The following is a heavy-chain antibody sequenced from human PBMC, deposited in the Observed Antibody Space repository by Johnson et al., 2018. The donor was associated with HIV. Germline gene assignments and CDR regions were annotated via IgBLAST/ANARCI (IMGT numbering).Heavy chain of an antibody. CDR1: GFTFSSYW. D-gene: IGHD5-18*01. CDR2: INSDGSST. CDR3: ARLPSGYSRDDLDI. V-gene: IGHV3-74*02. Sequence: EVQLVESGGGLVQPGGSLRLSCAASGFTFSSYWMHWVRQAPGKGLVWVSRINSDGSSTSYADSVKGRFTISRDNAKNSLYLQINSLIPEYTAVYYCARLPSGYSRDDLDIWGQGTMVTVSS. J-gene: IGHJ3*02.